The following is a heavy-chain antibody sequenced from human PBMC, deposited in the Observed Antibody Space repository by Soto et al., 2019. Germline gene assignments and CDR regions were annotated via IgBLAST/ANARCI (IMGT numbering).Heavy chain of an antibody. D-gene: IGHD3-3*01. J-gene: IGHJ4*02. V-gene: IGHV3-33*01. Sequence: GGSLRLSCAASGFTFSSYGMHWVRQAPGKGLEWVAVIWYDGSNKYYADSVKGRFTISRDNSKNTLYLQMNSLRAEDTAVYYCARDSVPYYDFWSGYHDFDYWGQGTLVTVSS. CDR1: GFTFSSYG. CDR2: IWYDGSNK. CDR3: ARDSVPYYDFWSGYHDFDY.